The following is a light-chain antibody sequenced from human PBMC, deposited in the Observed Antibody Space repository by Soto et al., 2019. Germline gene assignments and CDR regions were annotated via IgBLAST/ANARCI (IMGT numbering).Light chain of an antibody. CDR3: QKYNSAPGT. V-gene: IGKV1-27*01. CDR1: QGISNY. Sequence: DIQMTQSPSSLSASVGDRVTITCRASQGISNYLAWYQQKPGKVPKLLIYAASTLQSGVPSRFSGSGSGTYFTLSISSLQPEDVATYYWQKYNSAPGTFGQGTKVEIK. J-gene: IGKJ1*01. CDR2: AAS.